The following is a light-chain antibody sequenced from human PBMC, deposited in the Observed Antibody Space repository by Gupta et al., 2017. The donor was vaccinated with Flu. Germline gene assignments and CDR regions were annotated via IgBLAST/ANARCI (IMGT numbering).Light chain of an antibody. J-gene: IGKJ1*01. V-gene: IGKV3-20*01. Sequence: VLTQSPGTLSLSPGERATLSCRASQSLTSTYLAWYQQKPGQSPRLLIYGASSRAADIPDRFSGSGPGTDFTLTISRREPEDFAVYYCQQYYMSPKTFGQGTKVEVK. CDR1: QSLTSTY. CDR3: QQYYMSPKT. CDR2: GAS.